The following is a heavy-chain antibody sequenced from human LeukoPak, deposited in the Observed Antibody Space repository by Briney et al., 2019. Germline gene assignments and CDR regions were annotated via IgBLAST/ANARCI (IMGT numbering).Heavy chain of an antibody. CDR3: AKDLRGGFCSGGNCYLRGFDH. D-gene: IGHD2-15*01. J-gene: IGHJ4*02. Sequence: PGGSLRLSCVASGFSFSGYAMSWVRQAPGKGLEWFSATSGSGGSTYYADSVKGRFTISRDNSKNTLYLQMDTLRAEDTAVYYCAKDLRGGFCSGGNCYLRGFDHWGQGTLVTVSS. CDR1: GFSFSGYA. V-gene: IGHV3-23*01. CDR2: TSGSGGST.